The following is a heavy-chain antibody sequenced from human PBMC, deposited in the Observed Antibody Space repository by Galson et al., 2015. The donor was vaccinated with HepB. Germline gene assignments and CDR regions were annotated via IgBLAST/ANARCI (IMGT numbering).Heavy chain of an antibody. D-gene: IGHD5-24*01. J-gene: IGHJ5*02. CDR3: ARDRNGVWFDP. CDR1: GYSISSGHY. CDR2: VYHSGST. Sequence: ETLSLTCTVSGYSISSGHYWGWIRQPPGKGLEWIGSVYHSGSTYYNPSLKSRVTISADTSKNQFSLNLSSVTAADTAVYYCARDRNGVWFDPWGQGTLVTVSS. V-gene: IGHV4-38-2*02.